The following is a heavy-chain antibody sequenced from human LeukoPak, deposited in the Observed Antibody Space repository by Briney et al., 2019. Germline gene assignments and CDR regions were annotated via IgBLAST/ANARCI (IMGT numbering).Heavy chain of an antibody. CDR2: IYSGGSI. D-gene: IGHD4-23*01. J-gene: IGHJ4*02. V-gene: IGHV3-66*04. Sequence: GGSLRLSCAVSEFTFGDYAMNWVRQAPGKGLEWVSVIYSGGSIYYADSVKGRFTISRDKSKNTLYLQMNSLRAEDTAVYYCARPPYGGVDYWGQGTLVTVSS. CDR3: ARPPYGGVDY. CDR1: EFTFGDYA.